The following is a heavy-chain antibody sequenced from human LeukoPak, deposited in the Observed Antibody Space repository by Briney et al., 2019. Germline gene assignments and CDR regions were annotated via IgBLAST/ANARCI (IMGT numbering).Heavy chain of an antibody. J-gene: IGHJ3*02. CDR2: MNPNSGNT. CDR3: ARGDLPYCSSTSCYEDAFYI. Sequence: ASVKVSCKASGYTFTSYDINWVRQATGQGLEWMGWMNPNSGNTGYAQKFQGRVTMTRNTSISTAYMELSSLRSEDTAVYYCARGDLPYCSSTSCYEDAFYIWGQGTMVTVSS. CDR1: GYTFTSYD. D-gene: IGHD2-2*01. V-gene: IGHV1-8*01.